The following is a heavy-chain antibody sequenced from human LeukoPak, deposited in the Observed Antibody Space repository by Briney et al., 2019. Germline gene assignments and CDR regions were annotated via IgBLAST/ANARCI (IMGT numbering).Heavy chain of an antibody. Sequence: PSETLSLTCTVSGGSISSYYWSWIRQPAGKGLEWIGRIYTSGSTNYNPSLKSRVTMSVDTSKNQFSLKLSSVTAADTAVYYCGRGPLDFWSGYSNTAEYFQHWARAPWSPSPQ. V-gene: IGHV4-4*07. CDR1: GGSISSYY. CDR3: GRGPLDFWSGYSNTAEYFQH. CDR2: IYTSGST. D-gene: IGHD3-3*01. J-gene: IGHJ1*01.